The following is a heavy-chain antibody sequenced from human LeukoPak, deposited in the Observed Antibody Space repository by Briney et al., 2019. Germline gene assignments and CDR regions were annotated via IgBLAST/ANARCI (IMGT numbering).Heavy chain of an antibody. CDR3: AREGCLQSSDY. J-gene: IGHJ4*02. CDR1: GFTFSTYS. Sequence: GGSLRLSCTASGFTFSTYSMHWVRQAPGKGLEYVSSISSNGGSTYYANSVKGRFTISRDNSKNTLYLQMGGLRAEDMAVYYCAREGCLQSSDYWGQGTLVTVSS. D-gene: IGHD5-24*01. CDR2: ISSNGGST. V-gene: IGHV3-64*01.